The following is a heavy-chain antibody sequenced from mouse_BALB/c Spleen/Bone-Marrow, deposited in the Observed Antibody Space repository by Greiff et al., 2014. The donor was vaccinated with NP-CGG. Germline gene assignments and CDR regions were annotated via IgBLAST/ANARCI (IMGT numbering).Heavy chain of an antibody. CDR2: IDPANGNI. Sequence: VQLKESGAELEKPGASVKLSCTASGFNIKDTYMHWVKQRPEQGLEWIGRIDPANGNIKYDPKFQGKATITADTSSNTAYLQLSSLTSEDTAVYYCAPYYYGRWFANWGQGTLVTVSA. CDR3: APYYYGRWFAN. D-gene: IGHD1-1*01. CDR1: GFNIKDTY. J-gene: IGHJ3*01. V-gene: IGHV14-3*02.